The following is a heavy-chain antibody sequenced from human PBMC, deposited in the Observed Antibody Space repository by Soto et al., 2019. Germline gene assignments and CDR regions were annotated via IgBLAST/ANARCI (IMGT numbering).Heavy chain of an antibody. CDR1: GFTFGSYG. CDR2: ISYDGSNK. Sequence: VQLVECGGGVVQPGMSLRRSCAASGFTFGSYGMHWVRQAPGKGLEWVAVISYDGSNKYYADSVKGRFTISRDNSKNTLYLQMNSLRAEDTAVYYCAPWFGAFDYWGQGTLVNVSS. V-gene: IGHV3-30*03. J-gene: IGHJ4*02. D-gene: IGHD3-10*01. CDR3: APWFGAFDY.